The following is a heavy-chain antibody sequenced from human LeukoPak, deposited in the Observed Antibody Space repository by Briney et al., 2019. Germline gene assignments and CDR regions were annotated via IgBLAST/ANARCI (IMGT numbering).Heavy chain of an antibody. D-gene: IGHD3-10*01. CDR2: ISYDGSNK. V-gene: IGHV3-30-3*01. J-gene: IGHJ4*02. Sequence: GGSLRLSCAASGFTFSSYAMHWVRQAPGKGLEWVAVISYDGSNKYYADSVKGRFTISRDNSKNTLYLQMNSLRAEDTAVYYCARYYYGSGSSYWGQGTLVTVSS. CDR1: GFTFSSYA. CDR3: ARYYYGSGSSY.